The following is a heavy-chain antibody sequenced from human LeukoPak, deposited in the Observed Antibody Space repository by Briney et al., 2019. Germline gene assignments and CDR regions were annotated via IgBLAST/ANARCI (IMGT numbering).Heavy chain of an antibody. CDR3: AREYYYGSGNYYNRIDY. J-gene: IGHJ4*01. CDR2: VNPTSGGA. CDR1: GYTFTGYY. Sequence: ASVKVSCKASGYTFTGYYMHWVRQAPGQGLEWMGWVNPTSGGANYAQKFQGRVTMTRDTSISTAYMELSRLRSDDMAVYYCAREYYYGSGNYYNRIDYWGQGTLVTVSS. V-gene: IGHV1-2*02. D-gene: IGHD3-10*01.